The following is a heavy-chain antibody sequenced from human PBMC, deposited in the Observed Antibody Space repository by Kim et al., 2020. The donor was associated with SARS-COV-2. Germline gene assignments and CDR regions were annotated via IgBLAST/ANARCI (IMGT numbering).Heavy chain of an antibody. D-gene: IGHD6-19*01. V-gene: IGHV1-69*13. CDR3: ARDIPAIAVAGTLYYYGMDV. CDR1: GGTFSSYA. J-gene: IGHJ6*02. CDR2: IIPIFGTA. Sequence: SVKVSCKASGGTFSSYAISWVRQAPGQGLEWMGGIIPIFGTANYAQKFQGRVTITADESTSTAYMELSSLRSEDTAVYYCARDIPAIAVAGTLYYYGMDVWGQGTTVTVSS.